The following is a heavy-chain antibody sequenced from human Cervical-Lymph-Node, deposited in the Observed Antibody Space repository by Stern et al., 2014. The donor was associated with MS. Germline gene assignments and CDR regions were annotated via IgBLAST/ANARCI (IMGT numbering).Heavy chain of an antibody. V-gene: IGHV3-23*04. CDR1: GFTFSSYA. CDR2: VSGSDGST. CDR3: AKVYGIGPFDY. J-gene: IGHJ4*02. D-gene: IGHD3-16*01. Sequence: EVHLVESGGTLVQPGGSLRLSCAASGFTFSSYAMSLVRQAPGKGLECVSVVSGSDGSTFYTDYVKGRFTISRDNSKNTLFLQMNSLRAEDAAVYYCAKVYGIGPFDYWGQGTLVTVSS.